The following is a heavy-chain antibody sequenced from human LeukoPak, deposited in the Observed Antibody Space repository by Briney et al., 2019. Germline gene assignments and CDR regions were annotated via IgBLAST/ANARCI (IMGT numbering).Heavy chain of an antibody. CDR3: ARDSSGWYDFDY. Sequence: SETLSLTCTVSGGSISSYYWSWIRQPPGKGLEWIGYIYYSGSTNYSPSLKSRVTISVDTSKNQFSLKLSSVTAADTAVYYCARDSSGWYDFDYWGQGTLVTVSS. D-gene: IGHD6-19*01. V-gene: IGHV4-59*01. J-gene: IGHJ4*02. CDR1: GGSISSYY. CDR2: IYYSGST.